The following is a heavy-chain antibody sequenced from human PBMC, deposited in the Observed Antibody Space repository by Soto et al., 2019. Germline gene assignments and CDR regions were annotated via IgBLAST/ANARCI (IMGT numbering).Heavy chain of an antibody. Sequence: VQLVESRGGLVKPGGSLRLSCAASGLPFSNAWMNWVRQAPGKGLEWVGRVKSKTDGGTTDYAAPVKGRFTISRDDSKNTLYLQMNSLKTEDTALYYCTTVLGPSYCSGGNCYYAFDIWGQGTMVTVSS. J-gene: IGHJ3*02. D-gene: IGHD2-15*01. CDR3: TTVLGPSYCSGGNCYYAFDI. V-gene: IGHV3-15*07. CDR2: VKSKTDGGTT. CDR1: GLPFSNAW.